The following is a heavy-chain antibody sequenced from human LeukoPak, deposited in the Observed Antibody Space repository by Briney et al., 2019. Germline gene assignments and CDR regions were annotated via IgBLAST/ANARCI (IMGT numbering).Heavy chain of an antibody. J-gene: IGHJ4*02. Sequence: PSETLALTCAGYGGSFRGYYWTWIRQAPGKGLEGIGDVHHSGSTNYNTALKSRVAMSVDTSKSQFSLKLRSVTAADTAVYYCARGPLLGGLDYWGQGTLVTVSS. CDR3: ARGPLLGGLDY. CDR1: GGSFRGYY. D-gene: IGHD2-15*01. V-gene: IGHV4-34*01. CDR2: VHHSGST.